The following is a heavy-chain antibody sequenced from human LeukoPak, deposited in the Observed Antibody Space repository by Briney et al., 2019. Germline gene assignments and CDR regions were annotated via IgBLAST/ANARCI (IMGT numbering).Heavy chain of an antibody. CDR2: IYYSGST. CDR1: GGSISSSSYY. CDR3: ARSHTPVRGSTSLFDP. Sequence: SETLSLTCTVSGGSISSSSYYWSWIRQPPGKGLEWIGYIYYSGSTNYNPSLKSRVTISVDTSKNQFSLKLSSVTAADTAVYYCARSHTPVRGSTSLFDPWGQGTLVTVPS. D-gene: IGHD2-2*01. V-gene: IGHV4-61*01. J-gene: IGHJ5*02.